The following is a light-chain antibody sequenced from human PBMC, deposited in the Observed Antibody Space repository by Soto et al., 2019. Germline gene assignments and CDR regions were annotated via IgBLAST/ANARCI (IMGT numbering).Light chain of an antibody. CDR3: QQYASSPGT. J-gene: IGKJ1*01. V-gene: IGKV3-20*01. CDR1: QSVISSY. Sequence: EIMLTQSPGTLSLSPGEGATLSCRASQSVISSYLAWYQQKPGQAPRLLIYGASSRATGIPDSFSGSGSGTDFSLTISRLEPEDFAVYYCQQYASSPGTFGQGTKVEIK. CDR2: GAS.